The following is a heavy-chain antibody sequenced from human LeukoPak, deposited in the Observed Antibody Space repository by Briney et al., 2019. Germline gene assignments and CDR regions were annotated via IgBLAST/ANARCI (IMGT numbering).Heavy chain of an antibody. J-gene: IGHJ6*03. V-gene: IGHV3-20*04. CDR1: GFTFGDNG. CDR3: ASGGPGYYYLSMDV. D-gene: IGHD2-15*01. CDR2: IDWNGGNT. Sequence: GGSLRLSCAASGFTFGDNGMNWVRQAPGKGLEWVSGIDWNGGNTGYADSVKGRFTISRDNAKNSLYLELNSLRAEDTALYYCASGGPGYYYLSMDVWGKGTTVIVSS.